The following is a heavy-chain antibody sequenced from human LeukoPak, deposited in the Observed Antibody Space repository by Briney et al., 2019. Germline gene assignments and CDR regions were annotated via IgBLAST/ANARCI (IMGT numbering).Heavy chain of an antibody. J-gene: IGHJ4*02. V-gene: IGHV4-59*08. CDR3: ARRRGDPGYFDY. CDR1: GGSISSYY. CDR2: IYYSGST. D-gene: IGHD4-17*01. Sequence: SETLSLTCTVSGGSISSYYWSWIRQPPGKGLEWIGYIYYSGSTNYNPSLKSRVTISVDTSKNQFSLKLSSVTAADTAVYYCARRRGDPGYFDYWGQGTLVTVSS.